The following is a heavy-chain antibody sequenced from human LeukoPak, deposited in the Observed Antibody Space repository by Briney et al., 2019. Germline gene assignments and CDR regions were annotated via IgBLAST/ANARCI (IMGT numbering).Heavy chain of an antibody. D-gene: IGHD6-19*01. J-gene: IGHJ4*02. V-gene: IGHV4-59*08. CDR2: IYYSGST. CDR1: GGSMSPYH. Sequence: SETLSLTCTVSGGSMSPYHWGWIRQPPGKGLEWTGYIYYSGSTNYNPSLKSRVTITVDTSKNQFSLKLSSVTAADTAIYYCARAVSGRFDYWGQGTLVTVSS. CDR3: ARAVSGRFDY.